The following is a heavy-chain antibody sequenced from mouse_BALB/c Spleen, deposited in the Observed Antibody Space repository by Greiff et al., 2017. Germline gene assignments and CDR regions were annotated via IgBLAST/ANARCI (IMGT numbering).Heavy chain of an antibody. CDR1: GFNIKDYY. CDR3: NAWGYYGSSYYFDY. V-gene: IGHV14-4*02. D-gene: IGHD1-1*01. Sequence: EVKLQESGAELVRSGASVKLSCTASGFNIKDYYMHWVKQRPEQGLEWIGWIDPENGDTEYAPKFQGKATMTADTSSNTAYLQLSSLTSEDTAVYYCNAWGYYGSSYYFDYWGQGTTLTVSS. CDR2: IDPENGDT. J-gene: IGHJ2*01.